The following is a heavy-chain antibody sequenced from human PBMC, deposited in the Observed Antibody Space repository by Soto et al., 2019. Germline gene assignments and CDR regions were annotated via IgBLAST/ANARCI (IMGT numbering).Heavy chain of an antibody. CDR3: ANRYYDSSGYLGHYYYYYGMDV. J-gene: IGHJ6*02. V-gene: IGHV3-23*01. Sequence: GGSLRLSCAASGFTFSSYAMSWVRQAPGKGLEWVSAISGSGGSTYYADSVKGRFTISRDNSKNTLYLQMNSLRAEDTAVYYCANRYYDSSGYLGHYYYYYGMDVWGQGTTVTVSS. D-gene: IGHD3-22*01. CDR1: GFTFSSYA. CDR2: ISGSGGST.